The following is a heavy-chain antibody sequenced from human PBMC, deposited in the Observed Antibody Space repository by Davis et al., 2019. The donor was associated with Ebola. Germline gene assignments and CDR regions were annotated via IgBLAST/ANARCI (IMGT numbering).Heavy chain of an antibody. CDR2: IKDDGSQQ. D-gene: IGHD7-27*01. J-gene: IGHJ4*02. Sequence: GESLKISCAASGFTFSNYWMTWVRQAPGKGLEWVAKIKDDGSQQYYVDSVKGRFTISRDNAKNSVDLQMNSLRAEDTAVYYCASANWGNDYWGQGTLVTVSS. CDR1: GFTFSNYW. V-gene: IGHV3-7*03. CDR3: ASANWGNDY.